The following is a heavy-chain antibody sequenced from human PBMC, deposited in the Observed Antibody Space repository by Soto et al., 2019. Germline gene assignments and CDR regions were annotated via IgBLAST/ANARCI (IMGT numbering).Heavy chain of an antibody. J-gene: IGHJ5*02. CDR3: ARGQYCSGGSCYPHWFDP. CDR1: GGSFSGYY. Sequence: SETLSLTCAVYGGSFSGYYWSWIRQPPGKGLEWIGEINHSGSTNYNPSLKSRVTISVDTSKNQFSLKLSSVTAADTAVYYCARGQYCSGGSCYPHWFDPWGQGTLVTVSS. V-gene: IGHV4-34*01. D-gene: IGHD2-15*01. CDR2: INHSGST.